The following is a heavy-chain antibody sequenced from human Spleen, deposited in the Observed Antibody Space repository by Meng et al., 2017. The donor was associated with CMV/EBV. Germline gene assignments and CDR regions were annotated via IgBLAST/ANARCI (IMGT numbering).Heavy chain of an antibody. J-gene: IGHJ4*02. V-gene: IGHV3-30-3*01. D-gene: IGHD6-13*01. CDR3: ARAGYSSSWYEDY. Sequence: AVSGFTFNNYAMHWVRQAPGKGLGWVALISYDGSDNFYADSVKDRFTISRDNSNNTLYLQMNSLRSEDTAVYYCARAGYSSSWYEDYWGQGTLVTVSS. CDR2: ISYDGSDN. CDR1: GFTFNNYA.